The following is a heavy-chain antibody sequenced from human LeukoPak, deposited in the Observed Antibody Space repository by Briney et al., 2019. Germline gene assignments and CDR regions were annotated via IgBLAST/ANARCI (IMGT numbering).Heavy chain of an antibody. CDR3: AKLTGGYSWIDY. D-gene: IGHD5-18*01. Sequence: SETLSLTCAVSGASISRPYWWSWVRQPPGKGLEWIGEISHSGNTHYKPSLKSRVTISVDKSKNQFSLKLSSVTAADTAVYYCAKLTGGYSWIDYWGQATLVTVSS. V-gene: IGHV4-4*02. J-gene: IGHJ4*02. CDR2: ISHSGNT. CDR1: GASISRPYW.